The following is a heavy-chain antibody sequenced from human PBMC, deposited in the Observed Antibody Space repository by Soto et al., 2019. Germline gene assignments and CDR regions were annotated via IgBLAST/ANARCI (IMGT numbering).Heavy chain of an antibody. CDR3: ARTTNYYGMDV. Sequence: ASVKVSCKASGYTFTSYHMHWVRQAPGQGLEWMGIINPSGGRTDYAQKFQGRVTMTRDTSTTTVYMELSSLRSEDTAVYYCARTTNYYGMDVWGQGTTVTVSS. CDR2: INPSGGRT. J-gene: IGHJ6*02. D-gene: IGHD1-26*01. V-gene: IGHV1-46*01. CDR1: GYTFTSYH.